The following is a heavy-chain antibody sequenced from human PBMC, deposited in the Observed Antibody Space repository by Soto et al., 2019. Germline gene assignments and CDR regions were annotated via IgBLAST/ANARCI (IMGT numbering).Heavy chain of an antibody. CDR2: ITGIAGST. CDR3: AKHTLGYCRGGNCYNGTY. D-gene: IGHD2-15*01. J-gene: IGHJ4*01. V-gene: IGHV3-23*01. CDR1: GFSFSTYG. Sequence: GWSLRLSCAGSGFSFSTYGITWVLHAPWNSLEWVSTITGIAGSTGYADSVKGRFTISRDNSKNTLYLRMNNLRVEDTAVYYCAKHTLGYCRGGNCYNGTYWGNGTLLAVSS.